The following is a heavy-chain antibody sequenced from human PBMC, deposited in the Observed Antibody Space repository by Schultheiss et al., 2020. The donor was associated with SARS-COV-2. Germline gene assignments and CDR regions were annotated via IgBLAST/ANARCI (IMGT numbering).Heavy chain of an antibody. Sequence: GGSLRLSCAASGFTFSSYWMSWVRQAPGKGLEWVAVISYDGSNKYYADSVKGRFTISRDNSKNTLYLQMNSLRAEDTAVYYCAKGALFSSSWTFDYWGQGTLVTVSS. J-gene: IGHJ4*02. CDR3: AKGALFSSSWTFDY. CDR2: ISYDGSNK. V-gene: IGHV3-30*18. CDR1: GFTFSSYW. D-gene: IGHD6-13*01.